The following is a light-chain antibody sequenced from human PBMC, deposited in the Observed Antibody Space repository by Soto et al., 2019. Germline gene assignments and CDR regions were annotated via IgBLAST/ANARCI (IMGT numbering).Light chain of an antibody. V-gene: IGKV3-15*01. Sequence: EIVMTQSHSSLSVSPREAAPLSCRASQSINIYLAWYQHKPGQAPRLLIHGASTRATGVPARFSGSGSGTEFTLTITGLQSEDSAIYYCHQYHGRPWTFGQGTKVDIK. CDR2: GAS. CDR1: QSINIY. J-gene: IGKJ1*01. CDR3: HQYHGRPWT.